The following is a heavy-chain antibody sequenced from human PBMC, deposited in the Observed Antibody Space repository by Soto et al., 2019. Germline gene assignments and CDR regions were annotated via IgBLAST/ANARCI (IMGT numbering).Heavy chain of an antibody. D-gene: IGHD6-13*01. CDR2: ISAYNGNT. V-gene: IGHV1-18*01. Sequence: ASVKVSCKASGGTFSSYTISWVRQAPGQGLEWMGWISAYNGNTNYAQKLQGRVTMTTDTSTSTAYMELRSLRSDDTAVYYCARVIAAAVDFDYWGQGTLVTV. CDR1: GGTFSSYT. CDR3: ARVIAAAVDFDY. J-gene: IGHJ4*02.